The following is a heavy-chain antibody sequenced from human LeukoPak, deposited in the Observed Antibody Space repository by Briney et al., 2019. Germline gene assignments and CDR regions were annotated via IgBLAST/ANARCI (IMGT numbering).Heavy chain of an antibody. CDR2: ISAYNGNT. J-gene: IGHJ4*02. Sequence: GGSLRLSCAASGFTFTSYGISWVRQAPGQGLEWMGWISAYNGNTNYAQKLQGRVTMTTDTSTSTAYMELRSLRSDDTAVYYCARNYYDSSGYPYYFDYWGQGTLVTVSS. D-gene: IGHD3-22*01. CDR1: GFTFTSYG. CDR3: ARNYYDSSGYPYYFDY. V-gene: IGHV1-18*01.